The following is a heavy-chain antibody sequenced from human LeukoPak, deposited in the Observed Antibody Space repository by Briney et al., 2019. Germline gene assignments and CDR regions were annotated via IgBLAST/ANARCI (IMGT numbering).Heavy chain of an antibody. CDR3: ARGHELDMDV. CDR1: GYSFTGYY. D-gene: IGHD1-7*01. J-gene: IGHJ6*03. V-gene: IGHV1-2*02. Sequence: SVKVSCKASGYSFTGYYIYWGRQAPGQGLELMGGINPNTGGTTYAQQFQGRVTMTRDTSISTAYMELSRLRSDETAVYYCARGHELDMDVWGKGTTVTVSS. CDR2: INPNTGGT.